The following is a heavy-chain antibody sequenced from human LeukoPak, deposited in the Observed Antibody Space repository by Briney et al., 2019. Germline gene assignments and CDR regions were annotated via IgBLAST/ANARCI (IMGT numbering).Heavy chain of an antibody. J-gene: IGHJ4*02. V-gene: IGHV4-59*08. Sequence: PSEIESLTCTVSGGSISSHYWSWIRQPPGKGLQWVGYTNHVGSTDYNPSLKSRVTISRDTTKNQFSLKLSSVTAADTAVYYCARHYDGRGSGSYYEDYWGQGTLAIVSS. CDR3: ARHYDGRGSGSYYEDY. CDR2: TNHVGST. CDR1: GGSISSHY. D-gene: IGHD1-26*01.